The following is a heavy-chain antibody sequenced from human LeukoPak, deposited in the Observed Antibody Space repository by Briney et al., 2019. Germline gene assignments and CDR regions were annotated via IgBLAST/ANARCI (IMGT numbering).Heavy chain of an antibody. D-gene: IGHD2-15*01. Sequence: ASVKVSCKASGYTFSNHYMHWVRQAPGQGLEWMGIINPSGGSTNYAQKFQGWVTMTRDTSISTAYMELSRLRSDDTAVYYCAREGGDYWGQGTLVTVSS. CDR2: INPSGGST. V-gene: IGHV1-2*04. J-gene: IGHJ4*02. CDR1: GYTFSNHY. CDR3: AREGGDY.